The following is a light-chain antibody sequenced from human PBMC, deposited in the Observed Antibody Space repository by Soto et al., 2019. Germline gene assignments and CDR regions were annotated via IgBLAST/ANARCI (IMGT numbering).Light chain of an antibody. Sequence: EIVWPQSPATLSLSPGERATLSCRAIQSVSTYLAWYQQRPGQAPRLLIYDASYRATDIPPRFSGSGSGTDFTLTISSLEPEDFAVYYCQQRRSWPPTITFGQGTRLEI. V-gene: IGKV3-11*01. CDR1: QSVSTY. CDR3: QQRRSWPPTIT. J-gene: IGKJ5*01. CDR2: DAS.